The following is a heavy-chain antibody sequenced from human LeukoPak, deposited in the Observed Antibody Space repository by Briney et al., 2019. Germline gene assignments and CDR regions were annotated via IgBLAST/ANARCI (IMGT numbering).Heavy chain of an antibody. CDR3: ARGAGWDSGYADY. V-gene: IGHV3-74*01. Sequence: GGSLRLSCGASGFTFSSYWMHWVRQAPGKGLVWISRINSDGSTTSYADSVKGRFTISRDNAKNSLYLQMNSLRAEDTAVYYCARGAGWDSGYADYWGQGTLVTVSS. D-gene: IGHD5-12*01. CDR2: INSDGSTT. CDR1: GFTFSSYW. J-gene: IGHJ4*02.